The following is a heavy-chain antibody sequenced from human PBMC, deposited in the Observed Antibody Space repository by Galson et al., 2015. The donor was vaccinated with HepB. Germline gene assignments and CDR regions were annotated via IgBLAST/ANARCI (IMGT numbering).Heavy chain of an antibody. CDR2: IYPSDSET. D-gene: IGHD1-26*01. CDR3: VRLVEDYFDS. CDR1: GHNFNTYW. V-gene: IGHV5-51*03. Sequence: QSGAEVKKPGESLKISCTGSGHNFNTYWIGWVRQMPGKGLEWMGIIYPSDSETRYSPSFQGQVTISADKSISTAYLQWSSLKASDTAMYYCVRLVEDYFDSWGQGALVTVSS. J-gene: IGHJ4*02.